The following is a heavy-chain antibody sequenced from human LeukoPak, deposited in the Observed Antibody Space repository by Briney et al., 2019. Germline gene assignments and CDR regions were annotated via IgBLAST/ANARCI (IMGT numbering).Heavy chain of an antibody. Sequence: GGSLRLSCAASGFAFSNYWMHWVRQVPGKGLVWVSRIARDGSGANYADSVKGRFTISRDNARSTLYLQMNSLRAEDTAVYYCARDGDGYNFDYWGQGALVIVSS. CDR1: GFAFSNYW. D-gene: IGHD5-24*01. CDR3: ARDGDGYNFDY. V-gene: IGHV3-74*01. J-gene: IGHJ4*02. CDR2: IARDGSGA.